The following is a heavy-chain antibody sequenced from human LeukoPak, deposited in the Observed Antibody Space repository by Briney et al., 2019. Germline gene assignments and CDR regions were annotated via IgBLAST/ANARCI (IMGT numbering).Heavy chain of an antibody. Sequence: PSETLSLTCTVSGGSISSSSYYWGWIRQPPGKGLEWVANIKQDGSEKYYVDSVKGRFTISRDNAKNSLYLQMNSLRAEDTAVYYCASVGHSSSWYYFDYWGQGTLVTVSS. CDR2: IKQDGSEK. CDR3: ASVGHSSSWYYFDY. CDR1: GGSISSSSYY. V-gene: IGHV3-7*01. D-gene: IGHD6-13*01. J-gene: IGHJ4*02.